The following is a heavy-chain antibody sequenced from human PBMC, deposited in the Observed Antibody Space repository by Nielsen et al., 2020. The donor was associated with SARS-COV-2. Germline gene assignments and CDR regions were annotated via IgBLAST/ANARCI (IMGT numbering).Heavy chain of an antibody. J-gene: IGHJ4*02. D-gene: IGHD6-13*01. CDR3: ARGPFRGRQQLEKVGPYYFDY. Sequence: WIRQPPGKGLEWIGEINHSGSTNYNPSLKSRVTISVDTSKNQFSLKLSSVTAADTAVYYCARGPFRGRQQLEKVGPYYFDYWGQGTPVTVSS. V-gene: IGHV4-34*01. CDR2: INHSGST.